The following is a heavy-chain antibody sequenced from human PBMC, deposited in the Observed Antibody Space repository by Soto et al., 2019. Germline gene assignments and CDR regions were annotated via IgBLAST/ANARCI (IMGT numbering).Heavy chain of an antibody. V-gene: IGHV4-34*01. D-gene: IGHD3-9*01. CDR2: INHSGST. CDR1: GGSFSGYY. J-gene: IGHJ6*02. CDR3: ARGGDILTGHTITNGMDV. Sequence: SETLSLTCAVYGGSFSGYYWSWIRQPPGKGLEWIGEINHSGSTNYNPSLKSRVTISVDTSKNQFSLELSSVTAADTAVYYCARGGDILTGHTITNGMDVWGQGTTVTVSS.